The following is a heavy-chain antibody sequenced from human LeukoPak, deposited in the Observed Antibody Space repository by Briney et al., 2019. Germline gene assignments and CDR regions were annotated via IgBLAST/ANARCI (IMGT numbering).Heavy chain of an antibody. CDR1: GGSISGVSYY. V-gene: IGHV4-61*02. D-gene: IGHD5-24*01. CDR3: ARANRDGYNNNGFDP. Sequence: TLSLTCTVSGGSISGVSYYWSWIRQPAGKGLEWIGRIYPSGSTNYNPSLKSRVTISVATYKNQFSLKLSPVTAADTAVYYCARANRDGYNNNGFDPWGQGTLVTVSS. CDR2: IYPSGST. J-gene: IGHJ5*02.